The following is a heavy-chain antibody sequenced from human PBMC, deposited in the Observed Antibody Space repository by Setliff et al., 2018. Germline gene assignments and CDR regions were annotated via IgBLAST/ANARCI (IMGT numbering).Heavy chain of an antibody. CDR1: GYTFRQSI. D-gene: IGHD3-3*01. CDR3: MRLVRFCSRTVCQRTSGDEA. V-gene: IGHV1-18*01. CDR2: IGVYSGNT. Sequence: ASVKVSCKASGYTFRQSIVSWVRQAPGQGLEWLGWIGVYSGNTYSAQRFQGRVSLTTDESTNTAYLELRGLRSDDTAVYYCMRLVRFCSRTVCQRTSGDEAWGQGTPVTV. J-gene: IGHJ5*02.